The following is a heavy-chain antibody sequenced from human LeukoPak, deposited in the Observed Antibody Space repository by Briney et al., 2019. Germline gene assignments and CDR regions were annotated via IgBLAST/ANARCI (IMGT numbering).Heavy chain of an antibody. CDR1: GFTFSSYD. Sequence: PGGSLRLSCAASGFTFSSYDMNWVRQAPGKGLEWVSYISSSGSTIYYADSVKGRFTISRDNAKNSLYLQMDSLRAEDTAVYYCARDCSGGSCYGPYDAFDIWGQGTMVTVSS. CDR2: ISSSGSTI. J-gene: IGHJ3*02. CDR3: ARDCSGGSCYGPYDAFDI. D-gene: IGHD2-15*01. V-gene: IGHV3-48*03.